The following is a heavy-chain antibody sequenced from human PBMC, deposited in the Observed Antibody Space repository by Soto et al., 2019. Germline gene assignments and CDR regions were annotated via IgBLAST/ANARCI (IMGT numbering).Heavy chain of an antibody. V-gene: IGHV3-30-3*01. CDR1: GFTFSSYA. CDR2: ISYDGSNK. D-gene: IGHD2-2*01. J-gene: IGHJ6*02. Sequence: PGGSLRLSCAASGFTFSSYAMHWVRQAPGKGLEWVAVISYDGSNKYYEETVKGQFTNSRDNSKNTLNLKIKSLRAEKKAVNNFARDRFDIVLEPAANLRPHYYYGMDVWGQGTTVTVSS. CDR3: ARDRFDIVLEPAANLRPHYYYGMDV.